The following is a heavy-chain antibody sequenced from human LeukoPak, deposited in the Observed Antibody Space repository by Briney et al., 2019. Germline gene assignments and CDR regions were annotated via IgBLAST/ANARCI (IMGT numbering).Heavy chain of an antibody. D-gene: IGHD2-21*02. CDR1: GFTFTSYA. J-gene: IGHJ4*02. V-gene: IGHV3-23*01. Sequence: GGSLRLSCEASGFTFTSYAMSWVRQAPGKGLEWVSTISGSGGSTYYADSVKGRFTISRDNTKNTLYLQMDSLRAEDTAVYYCARLGTALLDYFDYWGQGTLVTVSS. CDR3: ARLGTALLDYFDY. CDR2: ISGSGGST.